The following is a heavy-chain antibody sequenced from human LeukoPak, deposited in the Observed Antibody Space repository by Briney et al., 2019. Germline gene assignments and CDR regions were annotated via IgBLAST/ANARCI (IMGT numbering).Heavy chain of an antibody. CDR1: GYTFTSYG. D-gene: IGHD6-13*01. Sequence: AASVTASCKASGYTFTSYGISWVRQAPGQGLEWMGWISAYNGNTNYAQKLQGRVTMTTDTSTSTAYMELRSLRSDDTAVYYCARDRPIAAAGTRYFQHWGQGTLVTVSS. J-gene: IGHJ1*01. V-gene: IGHV1-18*01. CDR2: ISAYNGNT. CDR3: ARDRPIAAAGTRYFQH.